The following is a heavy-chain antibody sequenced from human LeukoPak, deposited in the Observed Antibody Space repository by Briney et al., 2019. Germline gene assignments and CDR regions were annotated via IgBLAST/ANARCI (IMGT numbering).Heavy chain of an antibody. D-gene: IGHD2-2*01. J-gene: IGHJ4*02. V-gene: IGHV3-21*01. Sequence: GGSLRLSCAASGFTFSSYSMNWVRQAPGKGLEWVSSISSSSSYIYYADSVKGRFTISRDNAKNSLYLQMNSLRAEDTAVYYCARDSCSSTICYYYWGQGTLVTVSS. CDR2: ISSSSSYI. CDR3: ARDSCSSTICYYY. CDR1: GFTFSSYS.